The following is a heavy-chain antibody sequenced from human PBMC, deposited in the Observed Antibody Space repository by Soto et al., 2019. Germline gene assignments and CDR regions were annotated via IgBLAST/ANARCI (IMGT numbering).Heavy chain of an antibody. CDR1: GCSFSSYG. J-gene: IGHJ5*02. D-gene: IGHD6-19*01. CDR2: ISSSGSPI. CDR3: ASGYSSGYP. Sequence: GGSLRRSGAAAGCSFSSYGLDWFGQAPGKGREWVSGISSSGSPIYYADSVKGRLTISRDNAENSLYLKMNSLRAQHTALYYCASGYSSGYPWGQGTLVTVS. V-gene: IGHV3-48*03.